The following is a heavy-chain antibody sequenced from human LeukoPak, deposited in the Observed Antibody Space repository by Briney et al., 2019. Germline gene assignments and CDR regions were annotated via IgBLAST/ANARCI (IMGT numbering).Heavy chain of an antibody. J-gene: IGHJ6*03. Sequence: GGSLRLSCAASGFTFSSHAVSWVRQAPGKGLEWVSVISGSGSSTYYADSVKGRFTISRDNSKNTLYLLMNSLRAEDTAVYYCAKVGGGYSYGGYYYYMDVWGKGTTVTVSS. V-gene: IGHV3-23*01. CDR2: ISGSGSST. CDR3: AKVGGGYSYGGYYYYMDV. CDR1: GFTFSSHA. D-gene: IGHD5-18*01.